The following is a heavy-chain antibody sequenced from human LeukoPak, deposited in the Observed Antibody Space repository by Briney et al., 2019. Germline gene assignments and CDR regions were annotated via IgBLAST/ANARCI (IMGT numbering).Heavy chain of an antibody. CDR1: GFTFSSYS. Sequence: GGYLRLSCAASGFTFSSYSMNWVRQAPGKGLEWVSSISSSSSYIYYADSVKGRFTISRDNAKNSLYLQMNSLRAEDTAVYYCASMWELLDQSAFDIWGQGTMVTVSS. V-gene: IGHV3-21*01. CDR3: ASMWELLDQSAFDI. D-gene: IGHD1-26*01. J-gene: IGHJ3*02. CDR2: ISSSSSYI.